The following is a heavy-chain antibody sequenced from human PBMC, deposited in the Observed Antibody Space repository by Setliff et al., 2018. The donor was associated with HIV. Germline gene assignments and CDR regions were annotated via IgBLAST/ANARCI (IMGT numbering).Heavy chain of an antibody. D-gene: IGHD2-2*01. Sequence: SETLSLTCTVSGYSINSSHFWGWIRQPPGKGLEWVGSIYHSGNTHYNPSLKSRVTISVDTSKNQFSLKLSSVTAADTAVYYCARDKTYCNYSRCSRAGWYFDLWGRGTLGTVSS. CDR1: GYSINSSHF. J-gene: IGHJ2*01. CDR3: ARDKTYCNYSRCSRAGWYFDL. CDR2: IYHSGNT. V-gene: IGHV4-38-2*02.